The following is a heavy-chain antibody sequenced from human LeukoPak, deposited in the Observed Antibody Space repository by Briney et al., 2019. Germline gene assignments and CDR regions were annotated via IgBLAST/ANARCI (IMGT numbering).Heavy chain of an antibody. CDR2: IYYSGST. Sequence: PSETLSLTCSVSGGSISSYYWSWIRQPPGKGLEYIGYIYYSGSTNYNPSLKSRVTISVDTSKNQFSLKLSSVTAADTAVYYCARLSLFEDSSGWFDPWGQGTLVTVSS. CDR1: GGSISSYY. V-gene: IGHV4-59*08. D-gene: IGHD3-22*01. CDR3: ARLSLFEDSSGWFDP. J-gene: IGHJ5*02.